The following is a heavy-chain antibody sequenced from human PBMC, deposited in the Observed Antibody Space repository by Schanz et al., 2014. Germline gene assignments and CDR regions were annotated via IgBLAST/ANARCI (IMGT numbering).Heavy chain of an antibody. V-gene: IGHV3-21*04. CDR2: INSRSNFI. J-gene: IGHJ4*02. D-gene: IGHD2-2*01. CDR3: AKVAPAATYLDS. CDR1: RIIFGTYS. Sequence: EVQLVESGGGLVKPGGSLRLSCTASRIIFGTYSMNWIRQTPKGLEWVSSINSRSNFIYYADSVKGRFTISRDNAKNSLFLQMNSLSAEDTAVYYCAKVAPAATYLDSWGLGTLVTGSS.